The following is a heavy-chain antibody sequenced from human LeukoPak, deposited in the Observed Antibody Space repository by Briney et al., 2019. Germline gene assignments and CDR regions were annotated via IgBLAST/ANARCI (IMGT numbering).Heavy chain of an antibody. CDR1: GLTFSSSW. J-gene: IGHJ6*02. D-gene: IGHD3-10*01. V-gene: IGHV3-7*03. Sequence: GGSLRLSCAVSGLTFSSSWMDWVRQAPGKGLEWVASINPDGNKKYSADSVKGRFTISRDNAENSLYLQMNSLRAEDTAVYYCARVFRTLPHSGSPYYYYGMDVWGQGTTVTVSS. CDR2: INPDGNKK. CDR3: ARVFRTLPHSGSPYYYYGMDV.